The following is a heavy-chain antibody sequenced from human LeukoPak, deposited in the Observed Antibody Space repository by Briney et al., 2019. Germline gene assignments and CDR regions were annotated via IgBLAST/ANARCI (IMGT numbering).Heavy chain of an antibody. CDR3: ARVERHDSFLDAFDI. J-gene: IGHJ3*02. CDR2: IYYTGPT. D-gene: IGHD3-22*01. Sequence: SETLSLTCTVSGASISGSRYYWGWIRQPPGKGLEWIGNIYYTGPTYYNASLESRVTISLDTSKNQFFLKLSSVTAADTAVYYCARVERHDSFLDAFDIWGQGTMVTVSS. V-gene: IGHV4-39*07. CDR1: GASISGSRYY.